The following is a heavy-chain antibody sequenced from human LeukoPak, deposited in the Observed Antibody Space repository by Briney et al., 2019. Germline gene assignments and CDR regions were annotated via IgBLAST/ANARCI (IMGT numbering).Heavy chain of an antibody. Sequence: SGTLSLTCTVSGGSISSSSYYWGWIRQPPGKGLEWIGGIYYSGSTYYNPSLKSRVTISVDTSKNQFSLKLSSVTAADTAVYYCARRDGTTGTAAAFDIWGQGTMVTVSS. V-gene: IGHV4-39*01. D-gene: IGHD1-1*01. CDR1: GGSISSSSYY. CDR3: ARRDGTTGTAAAFDI. CDR2: IYYSGST. J-gene: IGHJ3*02.